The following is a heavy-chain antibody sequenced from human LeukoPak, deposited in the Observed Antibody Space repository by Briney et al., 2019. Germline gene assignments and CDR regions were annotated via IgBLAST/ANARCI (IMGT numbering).Heavy chain of an antibody. D-gene: IGHD3-3*01. CDR2: INQDGSEK. J-gene: IGHJ4*02. Sequence: AGSPRLSCAASGFTFSSYWRSWVRQAPGKGLEWVANINQDGSEKSYVDSVKGRFTISRDNAKNSLFLQMNSLRVEDTAVYYCARGLGRFFEWSYWGQGTLVTVSS. CDR1: GFTFSSYW. CDR3: ARGLGRFFEWSY. V-gene: IGHV3-7*01.